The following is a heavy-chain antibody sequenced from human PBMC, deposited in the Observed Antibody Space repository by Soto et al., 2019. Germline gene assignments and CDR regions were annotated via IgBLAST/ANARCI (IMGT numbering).Heavy chain of an antibody. J-gene: IGHJ6*02. D-gene: IGHD6-19*01. CDR3: ARHVPGYSSGWYYLKRPGPPYGMDV. V-gene: IGHV4-39*01. CDR1: GLCISSSSYY. CDR2: FYYSGST. Sequence: SETLSLTCTVSGLCISSSSYYWGWIRQPPGKGLEWIGSFYYSGSTYYNPSLKSRVTISVDTSKNQFSLKLSSVTAADTAVYYCARHVPGYSSGWYYLKRPGPPYGMDVWGQGTTVTV.